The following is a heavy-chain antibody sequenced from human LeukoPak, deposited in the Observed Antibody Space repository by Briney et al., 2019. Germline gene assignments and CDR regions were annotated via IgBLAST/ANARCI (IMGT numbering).Heavy chain of an antibody. CDR2: IHHSGSS. D-gene: IGHD5-18*01. V-gene: IGHV4-38-2*02. CDR1: GYSISSGYY. J-gene: IGHJ4*02. Sequence: SETLSLTCTVSGYSISSGYYWGWIRQPPGKGLEWIGSIHHSGSSYYNPSLKSRVTISVDTSKNQFSLKLSSVTAADTAVYYCAREDVDTAMVNYWGQGTLVTVSS. CDR3: AREDVDTAMVNY.